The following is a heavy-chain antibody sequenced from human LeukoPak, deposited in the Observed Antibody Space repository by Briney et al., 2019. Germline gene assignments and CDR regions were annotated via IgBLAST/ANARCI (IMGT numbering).Heavy chain of an antibody. D-gene: IGHD6-19*01. CDR1: GFTVSSNY. CDR3: ARGGTPGYSSGRIDY. CDR2: IYSAGNT. V-gene: IGHV3-53*04. J-gene: IGHJ4*02. Sequence: GGSLRLSCVASGFTVSSNYMSWVRQAPGKGLEWVSVIYSAGNTYYADSVKGRFTISRHNSKNTLYLQMNSLRVEDTAVYCCARGGTPGYSSGRIDYWGQGTLVTVPS.